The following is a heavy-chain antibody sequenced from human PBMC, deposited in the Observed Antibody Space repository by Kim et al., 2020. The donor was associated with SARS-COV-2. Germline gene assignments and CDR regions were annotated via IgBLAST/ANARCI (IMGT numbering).Heavy chain of an antibody. D-gene: IGHD2-2*02. CDR2: IHQSGST. V-gene: IGHV4-34*01. CDR3: ARGRAGVVPAPILGIGPHYDYFIMDV. J-gene: IGHJ6*02. Sequence: SETLSLTCAVYGGYFSGHYWSWIRQPPGKGLEWIGEIHQSGSTNYSPSLKSRVTISVDTSKNQFSLKLSSVTAADTGFYYCARGRAGVVPAPILGIGPHYDYFIMDVWGHGTTVTVSS. CDR1: GGYFSGHY.